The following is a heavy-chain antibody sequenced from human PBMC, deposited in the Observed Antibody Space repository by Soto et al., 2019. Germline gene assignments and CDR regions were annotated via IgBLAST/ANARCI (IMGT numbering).Heavy chain of an antibody. Sequence: SVTMCLTSTVSGGSISSGGDYWSRIRQNPGKGLEWIGYIYYSGSTNYTPSLKSRATIAVNSSKNQFSLKLSSVTAADTAVYFWARTCGSTNDYWGRGTLVTVSS. V-gene: IGHV4-61*08. CDR3: ARTCGSTNDY. CDR2: IYYSGST. D-gene: IGHD2-21*01. CDR1: GGSISSGGDY. J-gene: IGHJ4*02.